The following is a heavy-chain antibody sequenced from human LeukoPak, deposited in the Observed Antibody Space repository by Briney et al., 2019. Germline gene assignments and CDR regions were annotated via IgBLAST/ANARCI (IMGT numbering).Heavy chain of an antibody. Sequence: PSETLSLTCTVSGGSISSYYWSWIRQPPGKGLEWIGYIYYSGSTNYNPSLKSRVTMSVDTSKNQFSLKLSSVTAADTAVYYCARDRGWYWFDPWGQGTLVTVSS. CDR2: IYYSGST. V-gene: IGHV4-59*01. CDR3: ARDRGWYWFDP. CDR1: GGSISSYY. J-gene: IGHJ5*02. D-gene: IGHD6-19*01.